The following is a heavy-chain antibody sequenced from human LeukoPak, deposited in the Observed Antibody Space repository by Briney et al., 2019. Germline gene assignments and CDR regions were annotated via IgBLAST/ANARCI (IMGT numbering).Heavy chain of an antibody. CDR3: ARDGGISSSWYGWHY. CDR1: GYTFTSYY. D-gene: IGHD6-13*01. V-gene: IGHV1-46*01. J-gene: IGHJ4*02. Sequence: ASVKDSCKASGYTFTSYYMHWVRQAPGQGLEWMGIINPSGGSTSYAQKFQGRVTMTRDTSTSTVYMELSSLRSEDTAVYYCARDGGISSSWYGWHYWGQGTLVTVSS. CDR2: INPSGGST.